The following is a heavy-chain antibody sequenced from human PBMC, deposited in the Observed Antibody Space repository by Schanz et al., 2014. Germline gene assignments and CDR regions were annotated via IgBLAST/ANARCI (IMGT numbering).Heavy chain of an antibody. CDR3: ARLMVPGWFDP. CDR2: IDDTGST. J-gene: IGHJ5*02. V-gene: IGHV4-39*01. D-gene: IGHD3-10*01. Sequence: QLQLQESGPGLVIPSETLSLTCTVSGGSISSSTYYWGWIRQPPGKGPEWIGTIDDTGSTYYTPSLGGRPPRSVDPSKSQLSVQLTSVTAADTAVYYCARLMVPGWFDPWGQGQLVTVSS. CDR1: GGSISSSTYY.